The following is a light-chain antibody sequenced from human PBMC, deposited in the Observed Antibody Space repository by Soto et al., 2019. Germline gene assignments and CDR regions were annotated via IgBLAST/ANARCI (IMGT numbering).Light chain of an antibody. J-gene: IGLJ1*01. CDR3: GYCDSRLSAYV. V-gene: IGLV1-51*01. CDR2: DDD. CDR1: SSNIGGNS. Sequence: QSVLTQPPSVSAAPGQKVTISCSGSSSNIGGNSVSWYQQFPGTAPKLLIYDDDKRPSGIPDRFSGYKSGTSATLGITGFQTGDEADYYCGYCDSRLSAYVFATGTKLTVL.